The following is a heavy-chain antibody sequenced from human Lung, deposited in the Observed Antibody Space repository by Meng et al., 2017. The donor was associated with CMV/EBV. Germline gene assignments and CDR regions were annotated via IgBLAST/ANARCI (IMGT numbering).Heavy chain of an antibody. J-gene: IGHJ2*01. CDR1: GFXFSSYE. D-gene: IGHD2-2*01. V-gene: IGHV3-48*03. Sequence: GGSXRLXCAASGFXFSSYEMNWVRQAPGKGLEWVSYISSSGSTIYYADFVKGRFTISRDNAKDSLYLQMNSLIAEDTAVYYCARDSPLFVPAAHWDFDHWXRGTXVTVSS. CDR3: ARDSPLFVPAAHWDFDH. CDR2: ISSSGSTI.